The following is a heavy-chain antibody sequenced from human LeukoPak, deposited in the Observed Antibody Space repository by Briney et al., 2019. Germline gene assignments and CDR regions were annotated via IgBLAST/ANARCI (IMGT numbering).Heavy chain of an antibody. V-gene: IGHV1-69*05. CDR3: ARGLGVGSSHYYYYYYMDA. J-gene: IGHJ6*03. Sequence: ASVKVSCKSSGGIFSSYAISWVRQAPGQGLEWMGGIIPTFGTANYAQKFQGRVTITTDESTSTAYMELSSLRSEDTAVYYCARGLGVGSSHYYYYYYMDAWGKGTTVTVSS. CDR2: IIPTFGTA. D-gene: IGHD3-16*01. CDR1: GGIFSSYA.